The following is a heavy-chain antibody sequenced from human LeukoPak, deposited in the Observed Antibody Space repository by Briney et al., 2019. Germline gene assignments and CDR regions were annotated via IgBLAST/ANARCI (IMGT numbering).Heavy chain of an antibody. CDR1: GYTFTSYG. Sequence: ASVKVSCKASGYTFTSYGISWVRQAPGQGLEWMGWISAYNGNTNYAQKLQGRVTMTTDTSTSTAYMELRSLRSDDTAVYYCARHKLLWFGELLSHWFDPWGQGTLVTVSS. CDR2: ISAYNGNT. CDR3: ARHKLLWFGELLSHWFDP. J-gene: IGHJ5*02. D-gene: IGHD3-10*01. V-gene: IGHV1-18*01.